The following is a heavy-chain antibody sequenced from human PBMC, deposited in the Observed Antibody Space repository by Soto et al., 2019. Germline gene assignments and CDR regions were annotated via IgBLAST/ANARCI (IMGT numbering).Heavy chain of an antibody. CDR1: GGTLSSYT. Sequence: QVQLVQSGAEVKKPGSSVKVSCKVSGGTLSSYTFSWVRQAPGQGLEWMGGIIPFFGTAEYTQKFQARVTITADESTSTAYMELSRLRSDDTAVYYCAGTHFDSSGYYPSGLDYWGQGTLVTVSS. CDR2: IIPFFGTA. CDR3: AGTHFDSSGYYPSGLDY. V-gene: IGHV1-69*01. J-gene: IGHJ4*02. D-gene: IGHD3-22*01.